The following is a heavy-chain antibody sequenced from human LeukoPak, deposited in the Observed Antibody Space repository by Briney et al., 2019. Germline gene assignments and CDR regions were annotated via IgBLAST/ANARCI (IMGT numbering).Heavy chain of an antibody. CDR1: GYTFTSYG. CDR2: ISANNGNT. J-gene: IGHJ4*02. Sequence: ASVKVSCKASGYTFTSYGISWVRQAPGQGLEWMGWISANNGNTNFAQKLQGRVTMTRDMSTSTVYMELSSLTSEDMAIYYCAKYGLSPYFDYWGQGTLVTVSS. D-gene: IGHD4-17*01. V-gene: IGHV1-18*03. CDR3: AKYGLSPYFDY.